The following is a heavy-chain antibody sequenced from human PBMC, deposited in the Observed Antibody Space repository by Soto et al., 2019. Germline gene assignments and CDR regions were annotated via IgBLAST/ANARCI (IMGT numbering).Heavy chain of an antibody. J-gene: IGHJ6*02. CDR1: GFTFSSYA. CDR3: AKDFYGDPRRDV. Sequence: TGGSLRLSCAASGFTFSSYAMSWVRQAPGKGLEWVSAISGSGGSTYYADSVKGRFTISRDNSKNTLYLQMNSLRAEDTAVYYCAKDFYGDPRRDVWGQGTTVTVSS. D-gene: IGHD4-17*01. CDR2: ISGSGGST. V-gene: IGHV3-23*01.